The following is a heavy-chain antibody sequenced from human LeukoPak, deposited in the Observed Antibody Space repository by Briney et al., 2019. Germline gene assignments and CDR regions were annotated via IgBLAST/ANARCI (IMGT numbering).Heavy chain of an antibody. D-gene: IGHD3-10*01. CDR2: ISSSGSTI. CDR1: GFTFSDYY. CDR3: ARVRYYGSAHPDY. Sequence: GGSLRLSCAASGFTFSDYYMSWIRQAPGKGLEWVSYISSSGSTIYFADSVKGRFTISRDNAKNSLYLQMNSLRAEDTAVYYCARVRYYGSAHPDYWGQGTLVTVSS. V-gene: IGHV3-11*04. J-gene: IGHJ4*02.